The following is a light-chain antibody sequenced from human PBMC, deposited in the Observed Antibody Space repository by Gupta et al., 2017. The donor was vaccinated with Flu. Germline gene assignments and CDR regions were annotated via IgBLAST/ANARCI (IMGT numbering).Light chain of an antibody. CDR2: LGS. CDR3: VQLVQSPRT. CDR1: QSRLYSDGYSS. J-gene: IGKJ1*01. V-gene: IGKV2-28*01. Sequence: VIPAEPASISCRSSQSRLYSDGYSSLDGYLQKPGQSPQVLINLGSHRASGVPDRFSGSGSGTDFTLTISSVEAEDFGVYYCVQLVQSPRTFGQGTKVEIK.